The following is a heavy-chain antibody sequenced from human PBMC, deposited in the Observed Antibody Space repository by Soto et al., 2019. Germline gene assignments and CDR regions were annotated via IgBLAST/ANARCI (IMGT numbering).Heavy chain of an antibody. CDR2: IDPSDSYT. CDR3: ARRAGYYYGMDV. J-gene: IGHJ6*02. V-gene: IGHV5-10-1*01. CDR1: GYSFTSYW. Sequence: PGESLKISCKGSGYSFTSYWVSWVRQMPGKGLEWMGRIDPSDSYTNYSPSFQGHVAISADKSISTAYLQWSSLKASDTAMYYCARRAGYYYGMDVWGQGTTVTVSS.